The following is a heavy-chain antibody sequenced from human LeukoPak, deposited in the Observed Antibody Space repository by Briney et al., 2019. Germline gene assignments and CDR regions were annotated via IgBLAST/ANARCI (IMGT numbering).Heavy chain of an antibody. D-gene: IGHD3-9*01. CDR2: FDPEDGET. CDR1: GYTLTELS. J-gene: IGHJ4*02. Sequence: ASVKVSCKVSGYTLTELSMRWVRQAPGKGLEWMGGFDPEDGETIYAQKFQGRVTMTEDTSTDTAYMELSSLRSEDTAVYYCATFVSLTGYYGTYFDYWGQGTLVTVSS. CDR3: ATFVSLTGYYGTYFDY. V-gene: IGHV1-24*01.